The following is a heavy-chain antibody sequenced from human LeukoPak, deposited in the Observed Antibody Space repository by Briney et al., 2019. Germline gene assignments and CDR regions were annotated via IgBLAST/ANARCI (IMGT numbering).Heavy chain of an antibody. Sequence: SETLSLTCTVSGGSISRYYWSWIRQPPGKGLEWIGYIYYSGSTNYNPSLKSRVTISVDTSKNQFSLKLSSVTAADTAVYYCARGWGMKARRFDPWGQGTLVTVSS. CDR1: GGSISRYY. V-gene: IGHV4-59*12. CDR3: ARGWGMKARRFDP. J-gene: IGHJ5*02. CDR2: IYYSGST. D-gene: IGHD6-6*01.